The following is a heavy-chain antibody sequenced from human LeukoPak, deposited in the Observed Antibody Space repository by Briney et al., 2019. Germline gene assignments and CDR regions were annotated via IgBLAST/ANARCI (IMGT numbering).Heavy chain of an antibody. CDR2: IYYRGST. Sequence: PSETLSLTCTVSGGSISSHYWSWIRQPPGKGLEWRGYIYYRGSTNYNPSLKSRVTISLDTSKNQFSLKLSSVHAADTAVYYCARVIHGYRLFDPWRQGTLVTVSS. V-gene: IGHV4-59*11. J-gene: IGHJ5*02. CDR1: GGSISSHY. CDR3: ARVIHGYRLFDP. D-gene: IGHD3-16*02.